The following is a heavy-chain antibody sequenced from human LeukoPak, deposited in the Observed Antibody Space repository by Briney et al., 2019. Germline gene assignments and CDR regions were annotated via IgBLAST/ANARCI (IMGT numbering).Heavy chain of an antibody. Sequence: GVSLRLSCAASGFSFSDHYMDWVRQAPGKGLEWVGRSRNKANSYATEYAASVKGRFTISRDDSKNSLYLQMNSLKTEDTAVYYCARKGATLYWYFDLWGRGTLVTVSS. CDR3: ARKGATLYWYFDL. D-gene: IGHD1-26*01. CDR2: SRNKANSYAT. CDR1: GFSFSDHY. V-gene: IGHV3-72*01. J-gene: IGHJ2*01.